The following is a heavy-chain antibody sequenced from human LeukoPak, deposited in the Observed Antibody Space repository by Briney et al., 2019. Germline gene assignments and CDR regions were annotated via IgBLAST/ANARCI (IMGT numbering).Heavy chain of an antibody. CDR3: ARDTKLRYFDWPDY. D-gene: IGHD3-9*01. V-gene: IGHV1-18*01. CDR2: ISAYNGNT. CDR1: GYTFTSYG. Sequence: ASVKVSCKASGYTFTSYGISWVRQAPGQGLEWMGWISAYNGNTNYAQKLQGRVTMTTDTSTSTAYMELRSLRSDDTAVYYCARDTKLRYFDWPDYWGQGTLVTVSS. J-gene: IGHJ4*02.